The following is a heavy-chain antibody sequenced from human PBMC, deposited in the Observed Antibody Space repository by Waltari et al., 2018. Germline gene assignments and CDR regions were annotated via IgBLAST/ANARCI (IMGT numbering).Heavy chain of an antibody. J-gene: IGHJ4*02. Sequence: QLQLQESGPGLVKPSETLSLNCTVSGGSISSSRYYWGGIRQPPGKGLAWIVSIYYSVSTSYNPSLKSRVTISVDTSKNQFSLKLSSVTAADTAVYYCARRVAVAGIDYWGQGTLVTVSS. CDR3: ARRVAVAGIDY. V-gene: IGHV4-39*07. D-gene: IGHD6-19*01. CDR2: IYYSVST. CDR1: GGSISSSRYY.